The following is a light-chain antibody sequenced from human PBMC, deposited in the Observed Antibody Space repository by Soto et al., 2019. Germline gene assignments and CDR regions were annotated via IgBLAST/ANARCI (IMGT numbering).Light chain of an antibody. CDR1: QDISSC. CDR2: DAS. Sequence: DIPMTQSPSSLSASVGDRVTITCQASQDISSCLNWYQQKPGKAPKLLIYDASNLETGVPSRFSGSGSGTDFTFTIRSLQPEDIATYSCQQYVNHPLTFDRETNVDIK. V-gene: IGKV1-33*01. J-gene: IGKJ4*01. CDR3: QQYVNHPLT.